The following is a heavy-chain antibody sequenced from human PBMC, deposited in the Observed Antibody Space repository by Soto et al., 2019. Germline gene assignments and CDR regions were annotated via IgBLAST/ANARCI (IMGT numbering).Heavy chain of an antibody. CDR1: GGSISSYY. V-gene: IGHV4-4*07. J-gene: IGHJ5*02. Sequence: QVQLQESGPGLVKPSETLSLTCTVSGGSISSYYWSWIRQPAGKGLEWIGRIYTSGSTNYNPSLKSRFTMSVDTSKNQFSLKLSSVTAADTAVYYCARDLISSSWPNWFDPWGQGTLVTVSS. D-gene: IGHD6-13*01. CDR2: IYTSGST. CDR3: ARDLISSSWPNWFDP.